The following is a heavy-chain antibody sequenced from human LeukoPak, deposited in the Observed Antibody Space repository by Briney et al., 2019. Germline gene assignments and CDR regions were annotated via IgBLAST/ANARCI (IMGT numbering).Heavy chain of an antibody. CDR1: GFTFGDYA. CDR2: INEDGSGK. Sequence: GGSLRLSCTASGFTFGDYAMSWVRQAPGKGLEWVANINEDGSGKHYMDSVKGRLTISRDNAEKSLYLQMNSLRDEDTAVYHCARYSGSFYSFHDWGQGTLVSVSS. V-gene: IGHV3-7*05. CDR3: ARYSGSFYSFHD. D-gene: IGHD1-26*01. J-gene: IGHJ4*02.